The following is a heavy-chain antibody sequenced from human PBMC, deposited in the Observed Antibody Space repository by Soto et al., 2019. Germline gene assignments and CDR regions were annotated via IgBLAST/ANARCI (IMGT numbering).Heavy chain of an antibody. CDR3: ARRSGWYYFDY. CDR1: GGSISSNSYF. CDR2: IYYSGST. J-gene: IGHJ4*02. V-gene: IGHV4-39*01. Sequence: QLQLQESGPGLVKPSETLSLTCTVSGGSISSNSYFWGWIRQPPGKGLEWIGTIYYSGSTYYNPSLKSRVTIAVDTSKNQFSLTLSSVTAADTAVYYCARRSGWYYFDYWGQGTLVTVSS. D-gene: IGHD6-19*01.